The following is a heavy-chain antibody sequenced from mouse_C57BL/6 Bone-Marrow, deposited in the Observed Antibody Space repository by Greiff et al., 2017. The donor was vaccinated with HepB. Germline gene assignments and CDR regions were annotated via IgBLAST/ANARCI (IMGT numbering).Heavy chain of an antibody. J-gene: IGHJ4*01. CDR3: TTYYYGSPNYYAMDY. V-gene: IGHV14-1*01. Sequence: VELQQSGAELVRPGASVKLSCTASGFNIKDYYMHWVKQRPEQGLEWIGRIDPEDGDTEYAPKFQGKATMTADTSSNTAYLQLSSLTSEDTAVSYCTTYYYGSPNYYAMDYWGQGTSVTVSS. D-gene: IGHD1-1*01. CDR1: GFNIKDYY. CDR2: IDPEDGDT.